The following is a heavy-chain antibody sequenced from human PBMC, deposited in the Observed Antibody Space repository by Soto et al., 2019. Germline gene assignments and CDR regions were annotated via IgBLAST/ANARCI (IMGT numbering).Heavy chain of an antibody. CDR2: INSDGSST. D-gene: IGHD3-16*01. V-gene: IGHV3-74*01. Sequence: GGSLRLSCAASGFTFSSYWMHWVRQAPGKGLVWVSRINSDGSSTSYADSVKGRFTISRDNAKNTLYLQMNSLRAEDTAVYYCARAPVLGASNYYGMDVWGQGTTVTVSS. CDR1: GFTFSSYW. J-gene: IGHJ6*02. CDR3: ARAPVLGASNYYGMDV.